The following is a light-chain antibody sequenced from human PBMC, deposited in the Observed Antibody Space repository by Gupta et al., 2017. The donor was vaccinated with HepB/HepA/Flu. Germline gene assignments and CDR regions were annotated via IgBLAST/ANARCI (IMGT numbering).Light chain of an antibody. Sequence: EIVLTQSPGTLSLSPGEGATLSCRASQSVSSGNLAWYQQKPGQAPRLVIYGASSRAGGTPDRFSGSGSGTDFTLTISRLEREDFGVYYCQQYGASPPGGFGQGTRLDI. CDR1: QSVSSGN. CDR2: GAS. J-gene: IGKJ2*03. V-gene: IGKV3-20*01. CDR3: QQYGASPPGG.